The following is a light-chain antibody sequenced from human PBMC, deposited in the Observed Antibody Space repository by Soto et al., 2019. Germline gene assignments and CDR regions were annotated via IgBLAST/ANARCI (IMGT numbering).Light chain of an antibody. CDR1: SSNIGAGYD. CDR3: QSYDSSLSADYV. J-gene: IGLJ1*01. V-gene: IGLV1-40*01. Sequence: QSALPQPPSVSGAPGQRVTISCTGSSSNIGAGYDVHWYQQLPGTAPKLLIYGNSNRPSGVPDRFSGSKSGTSASLAITGLQAEDEADYYCQSYDSSLSADYVFGTGTKVTVL. CDR2: GNS.